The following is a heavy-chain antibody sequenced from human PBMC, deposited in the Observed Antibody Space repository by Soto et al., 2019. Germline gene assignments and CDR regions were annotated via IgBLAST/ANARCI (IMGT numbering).Heavy chain of an antibody. D-gene: IGHD3-10*01. CDR1: GGSITTPDYY. J-gene: IGHJ6*02. V-gene: IGHV4-30-2*01. Sequence: KASETLSLTCAVSGGSITTPDYYWSWMRQAPGKASEWIRYVYHNCTAYPKPYLKSRVTVSLDGAKYQFTLKMTSVAAADTYLYYCAARPYYYYGLDVWGQGTTVTVSS. CDR3: AARPYYYYGLDV. CDR2: VYHNCTA.